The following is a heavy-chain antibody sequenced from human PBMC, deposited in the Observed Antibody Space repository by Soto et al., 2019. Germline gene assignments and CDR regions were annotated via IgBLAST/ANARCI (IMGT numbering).Heavy chain of an antibody. V-gene: IGHV3-30*18. CDR1: GFTFSNYG. CDR2: ISYDGSNK. Sequence: QVQLVESGGGVVQPGRSLRLSCAASGFTFSNYGMHWVRQAPGKGLEWVAVISYDGSNKYYADSVKGRFTISRDNSKNTLYLQMNTLRAEYAAVYYCAKDSIVLMVYANPDYYYYGMEVWGQGTTVTVSS. J-gene: IGHJ6*02. D-gene: IGHD2-8*01. CDR3: AKDSIVLMVYANPDYYYYGMEV.